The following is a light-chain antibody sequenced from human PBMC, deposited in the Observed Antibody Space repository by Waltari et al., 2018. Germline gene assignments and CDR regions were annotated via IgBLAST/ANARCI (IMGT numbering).Light chain of an antibody. Sequence: QSVVTQPPSASGPPGQRVTIPCSGSSSNIGRFYVYWYQHPPGTAPKLLTYRDTQRPSGVPDRFSGSKSGTSASLAISGLRSEDEADYYCAVWDDSLSGPVFGGGTKLTVL. CDR3: AVWDDSLSGPV. CDR2: RDT. J-gene: IGLJ2*01. CDR1: SSNIGRFY. V-gene: IGLV1-47*01.